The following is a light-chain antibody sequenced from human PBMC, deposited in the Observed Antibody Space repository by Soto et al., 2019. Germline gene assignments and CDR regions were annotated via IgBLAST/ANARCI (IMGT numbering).Light chain of an antibody. CDR2: GAS. CDR1: QSVSSSY. CDR3: QQYGSSPPET. J-gene: IGKJ4*01. V-gene: IGKV3-20*01. Sequence: EIVLTQSPGTLSLSPGERATLSCRASQSVSSSYLAWYQQKPGQAPRLLIYGASSRATGIPDRFSGSGSGTDFTLTISRLEPEAFAVYYCQQYGSSPPETFGGGTKVEIK.